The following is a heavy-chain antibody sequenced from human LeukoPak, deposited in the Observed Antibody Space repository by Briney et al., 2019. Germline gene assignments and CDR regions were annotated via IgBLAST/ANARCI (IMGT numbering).Heavy chain of an antibody. J-gene: IGHJ5*02. CDR1: GGSFSGYY. Sequence: SETLSLTCAVYGGSFSGYYWGWIRQPPGKGLEWIGSIYHSGSTYYNPSLKSRVTISVDTSKNQFSLKLSSVTAADTAVYYCARDENGYVWGSFRAWGQGTLVTVSS. CDR3: ARDENGYVWGSFRA. CDR2: IYHSGST. D-gene: IGHD3-16*02. V-gene: IGHV4-38-2*02.